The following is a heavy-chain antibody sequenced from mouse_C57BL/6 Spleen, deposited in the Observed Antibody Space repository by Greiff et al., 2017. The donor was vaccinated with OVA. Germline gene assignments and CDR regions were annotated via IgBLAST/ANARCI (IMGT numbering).Heavy chain of an antibody. CDR2: ISSGSSTI. J-gene: IGHJ2*01. D-gene: IGHD4-1*01. Sequence: EVMLVESGGGLVKPGGSLKLSCAASGFTFSDYGMHWVRQAPEKGLEWVAYISSGSSTIYYADTVKGRFPISRDNAKNTLFLQMTSLRSEDTAMYYCARENWEEAYYFDYWGQGTTLTVSS. V-gene: IGHV5-17*01. CDR1: GFTFSDYG. CDR3: ARENWEEAYYFDY.